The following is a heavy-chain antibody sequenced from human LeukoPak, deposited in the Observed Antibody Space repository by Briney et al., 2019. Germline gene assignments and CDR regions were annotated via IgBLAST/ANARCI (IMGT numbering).Heavy chain of an antibody. V-gene: IGHV5-51*01. CDR1: GYSFDTYW. J-gene: IGHJ3*02. Sequence: GGSLRLSCKGSGYSFDTYWIGWVRQMPGKGLEWMGIIYPGDSDTTTASPSFQGQVTISADKSISTAYLQWSSLKASDTAMYYCARHGGYCSSTSCYDPFDIWGQGTMVTVSS. CDR3: ARHGGYCSSTSCYDPFDI. D-gene: IGHD2-2*01. CDR2: IYPGDSDTT.